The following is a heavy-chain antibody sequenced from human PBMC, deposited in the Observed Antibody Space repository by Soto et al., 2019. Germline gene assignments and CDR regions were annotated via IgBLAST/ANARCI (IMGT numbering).Heavy chain of an antibody. CDR2: IYHSGST. Sequence: KPSETLSLTCAVSGDSISSSKWWSWVRQPPGKGLEWIGEIYHSGSTNYNPSLKSRVIISVDKSKNQFSLKLSSVTDADTAVYYCARGDRQQLRDYWGQGTLVTVSS. V-gene: IGHV4-4*02. CDR3: ARGDRQQLRDY. D-gene: IGHD6-13*01. J-gene: IGHJ4*02. CDR1: GDSISSSKW.